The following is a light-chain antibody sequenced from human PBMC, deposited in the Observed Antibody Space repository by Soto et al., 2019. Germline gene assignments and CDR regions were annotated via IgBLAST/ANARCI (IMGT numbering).Light chain of an antibody. J-gene: IGKJ4*01. V-gene: IGKV3-11*01. Sequence: EIVLTQSPATLSLSPGERATLSCRASQSVSSYLAWYQQKPGQAPRLLIYDASNRATGIPARFSGSGSGTDFTLTISSREPEDFAVYYCQQRSNWGVNFGGGTKVEIK. CDR1: QSVSSY. CDR3: QQRSNWGVN. CDR2: DAS.